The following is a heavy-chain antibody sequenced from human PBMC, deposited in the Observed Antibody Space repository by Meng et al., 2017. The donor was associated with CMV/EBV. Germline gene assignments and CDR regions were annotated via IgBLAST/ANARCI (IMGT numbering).Heavy chain of an antibody. CDR1: GFTFSSYA. Sequence: GESLKISCAASGFTFSSYAMSWVRQAPGKGLEWVSAISGSGGSTYYADSVKGRVTISRDNSKNTLYLQMNSLRAEDTAVYYCAKVAVPHRRRFYNWFDPWGQGTLVTVSS. CDR3: AKVAVPHRRRFYNWFDP. CDR2: ISGSGGST. J-gene: IGHJ5*02. D-gene: IGHD3-3*01. V-gene: IGHV3-23*01.